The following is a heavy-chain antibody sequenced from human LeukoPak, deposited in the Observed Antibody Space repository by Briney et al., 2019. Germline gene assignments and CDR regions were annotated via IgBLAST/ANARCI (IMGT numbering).Heavy chain of an antibody. CDR3: ARDIATIVHQD. CDR1: GYTFTSYG. Sequence: GASVKVSCKASGYTFTSYGISWVRQAPGQGLEWMGWISAYNGKTNYVQKFQGRVTMTTDTSTTTAYMELRSLRSDDTAMYYCARDIATIVHQDWGQGTLVTVSS. CDR2: ISAYNGKT. J-gene: IGHJ4*02. V-gene: IGHV1-18*01. D-gene: IGHD1-26*01.